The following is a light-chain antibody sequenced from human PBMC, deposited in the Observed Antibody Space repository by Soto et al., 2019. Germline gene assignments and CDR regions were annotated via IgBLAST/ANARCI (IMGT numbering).Light chain of an antibody. Sequence: QSALTQPASVSGSPGQSITISCTGTSSDVGGYNYVSWYQQHPGKAPKLMIYDVSNRPLGVSNRFSGSKSGNTASLTISGLQAEDEADYYCSSYTRSSFYVFGTGTKLTVL. CDR1: SSDVGGYNY. CDR2: DVS. J-gene: IGLJ1*01. CDR3: SSYTRSSFYV. V-gene: IGLV2-14*01.